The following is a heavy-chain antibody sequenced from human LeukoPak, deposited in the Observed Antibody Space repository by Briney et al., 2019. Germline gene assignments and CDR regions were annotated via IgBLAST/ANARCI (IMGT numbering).Heavy chain of an antibody. CDR2: INPSGGST. V-gene: IGHV1-46*01. CDR1: GGTFSSYA. J-gene: IGHJ6*03. D-gene: IGHD2-2*01. CDR3: ARSMGDYCSSTSCLYYYYYYYMDV. Sequence: ASVKVSCKASGGTFSSYAISWVRQAPGQGLEWMGIINPSGGSTSYAQKFQGRVTMTRDMPTSTVYMELSSLRSEDTAVYYCARSMGDYCSSTSCLYYYYYYYMDVWGKGTTVTVSS.